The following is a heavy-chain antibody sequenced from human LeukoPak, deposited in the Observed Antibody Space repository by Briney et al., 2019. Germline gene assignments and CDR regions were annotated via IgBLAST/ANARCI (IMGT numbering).Heavy chain of an antibody. D-gene: IGHD6-13*01. CDR3: ARGGRAAAGYYYYGMDV. J-gene: IGHJ6*02. CDR2: IIPILGIA. Sequence: GASVKVSCKASGGTFSSYAISWVRQAPGQGLEWMGRIIPILGIANYAQKFQGRVTITADKSTSTAYMELSRLRSEDTAVYYCARGGRAAAGYYYYGMDVWGQGTTVTVSS. V-gene: IGHV1-69*04. CDR1: GGTFSSYA.